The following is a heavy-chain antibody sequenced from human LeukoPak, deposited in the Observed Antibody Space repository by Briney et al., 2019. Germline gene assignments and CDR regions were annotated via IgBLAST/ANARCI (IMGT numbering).Heavy chain of an antibody. J-gene: IGHJ4*02. V-gene: IGHV3-74*01. CDR1: GFTFSNYW. Sequence: GSLRLSCAGSGFTFSNYWVHWVRQAPGKGLMWVARNSDVGTRTDYADSVRGRFTITRDNAMNTIDLQMNSLTAEDTAVYYCVRSMSGRNDFWGQGTVVSVAS. CDR2: NSDVGTRT. D-gene: IGHD3-3*01. CDR3: VRSMSGRNDF.